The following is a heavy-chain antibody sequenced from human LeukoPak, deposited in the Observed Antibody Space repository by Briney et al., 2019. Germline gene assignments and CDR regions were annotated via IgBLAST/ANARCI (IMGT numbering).Heavy chain of an antibody. CDR1: GFTFSSYA. CDR3: TRDRSRAEDD. Sequence: PGGSLRLSCAASGFTFSSYAMSWVRQAPGKGLEWVSGISGSGVSTYYADSVKGRFTISRDNANNLLYLQMNSLRGEDTAVYYCTRDRSRAEDDWGQGTLVTVSS. CDR2: ISGSGVST. J-gene: IGHJ4*02. D-gene: IGHD1-14*01. V-gene: IGHV3-23*01.